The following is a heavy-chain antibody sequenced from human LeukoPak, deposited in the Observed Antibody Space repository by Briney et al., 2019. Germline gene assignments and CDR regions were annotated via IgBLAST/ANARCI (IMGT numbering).Heavy chain of an antibody. Sequence: ASVKVSCKASGYTFTSYDINWVRQATGQGLEWMGWMNPNSGNTGYAQKFQGRVTMTRNTSISTAYMELSGLRSEDTAVYYCASYCSSTSCSPSGYYYYMDVWGKGTTVTVSS. V-gene: IGHV1-8*01. CDR1: GYTFTSYD. CDR2: MNPNSGNT. D-gene: IGHD2-2*01. J-gene: IGHJ6*03. CDR3: ASYCSSTSCSPSGYYYYMDV.